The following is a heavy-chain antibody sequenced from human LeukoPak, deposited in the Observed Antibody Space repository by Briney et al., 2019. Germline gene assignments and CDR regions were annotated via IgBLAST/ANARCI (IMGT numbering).Heavy chain of an antibody. CDR3: ARGRRVLLWFGELVRAEYFQH. V-gene: IGHV4-34*01. Sequence: SETLSLTCAVYGGPFSGYYWSWIRQPPGKGLEWIGEINHSGSTNYNPSLKSRVTISVDTSKNQFSLKLSSVTAADTAVYYCARGRRVLLWFGELVRAEYFQHWGQGTLVTVSS. D-gene: IGHD3-10*01. CDR1: GGPFSGYY. J-gene: IGHJ1*01. CDR2: INHSGST.